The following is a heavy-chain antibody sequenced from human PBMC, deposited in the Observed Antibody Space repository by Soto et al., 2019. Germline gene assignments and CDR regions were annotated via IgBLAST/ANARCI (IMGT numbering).Heavy chain of an antibody. CDR2: IYYSGST. CDR1: GGSISSSSYY. J-gene: IGHJ4*02. D-gene: IGHD5-12*01. CDR3: ARQKLGNSLVAFDY. Sequence: QLQLQESGPGLVKPSETLSLTCTVSGGSISSSSYYWGWIRQPPGKGLEWIGSIYYSGSTYYNPSLKSRVTISVDTSKNQFSLKLSSVTAADTAVYYCARQKLGNSLVAFDYWGQGTLVTVSS. V-gene: IGHV4-39*01.